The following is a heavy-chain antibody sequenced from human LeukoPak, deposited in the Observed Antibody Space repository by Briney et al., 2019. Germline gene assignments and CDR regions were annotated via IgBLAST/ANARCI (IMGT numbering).Heavy chain of an antibody. V-gene: IGHV4-59*08. D-gene: IGHD3-22*01. CDR2: IYYSGST. CDR3: ARTNKYYDSSGYYFDY. CDR1: GDSISSYY. Sequence: SETLSLTCTVSGDSISSYYWSWIRQPPGKGLEWIGYIYYSGSTNYNPSLKSRVTISVDTSKNQFSLKLSSVTAADTAVYYCARTNKYYDSSGYYFDYWGQGTLVTVSS. J-gene: IGHJ4*02.